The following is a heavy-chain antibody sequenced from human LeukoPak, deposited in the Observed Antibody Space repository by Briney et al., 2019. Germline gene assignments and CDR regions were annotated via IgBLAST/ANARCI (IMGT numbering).Heavy chain of an antibody. CDR2: IVPVVEIT. J-gene: IGHJ6*02. V-gene: IGHV1-69*02. Sequence: GASVKVSCKASGYTFSEYNFSWVRQVPGQGLEWMGRIVPVVEITNYAQPFHDRVTITADKTTSTTYMELSSLRSEDTAVYFCASFAWLSRATYSFALDVWGQGTTVAVSS. D-gene: IGHD3-9*01. CDR3: ASFAWLSRATYSFALDV. CDR1: GYTFSEYN.